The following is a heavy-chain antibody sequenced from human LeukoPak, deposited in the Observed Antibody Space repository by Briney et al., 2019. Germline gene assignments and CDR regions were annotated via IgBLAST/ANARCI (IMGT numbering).Heavy chain of an antibody. CDR3: ARAYYDFWSGYYGSWFDP. Sequence: SETLSLTCAVYGGSFSGYYWSWIRQPPGKGLEWIGEINHSGGTNYNPSLKSRVTISVDTSKNQFSLKLSSVTAADTAVYYCARAYYDFWSGYYGSWFDPWGQGTLVTVSS. J-gene: IGHJ5*02. D-gene: IGHD3-3*01. CDR2: INHSGGT. V-gene: IGHV4-34*01. CDR1: GGSFSGYY.